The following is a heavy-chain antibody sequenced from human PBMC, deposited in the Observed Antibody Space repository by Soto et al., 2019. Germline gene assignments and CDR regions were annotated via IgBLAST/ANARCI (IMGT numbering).Heavy chain of an antibody. CDR2: IYYSGIT. V-gene: IGHV4-59*01. D-gene: IGHD3-16*01. Sequence: SXTLSLTCTVSGGSISSYYWSWIRQPPGKGLEWIGYIYYSGITNYNPSLKSRVTISVDTSKNQFSLKLSSVTAADTAVYYCARFWGNYENYFDYWGQGTLVTVSS. J-gene: IGHJ4*02. CDR3: ARFWGNYENYFDY. CDR1: GGSISSYY.